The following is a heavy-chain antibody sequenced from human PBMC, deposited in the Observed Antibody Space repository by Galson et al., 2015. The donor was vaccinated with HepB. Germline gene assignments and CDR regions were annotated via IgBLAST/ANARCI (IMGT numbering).Heavy chain of an antibody. CDR3: ARLGGTLVPAAISGNWYFDL. V-gene: IGHV5-10-1*01. CDR1: GYSFTSYW. D-gene: IGHD2-2*02. J-gene: IGHJ2*01. Sequence: QSGAEVKKPGESLRISCKGSGYSFTSYWISWVRQMPGKGLEWMGRIDPSDSYTNYSPSFQGHVTISADKSISTAYLQWSSLKASDTAMYYCARLGGTLVPAAISGNWYFDLWGRGTLVTVSS. CDR2: IDPSDSYT.